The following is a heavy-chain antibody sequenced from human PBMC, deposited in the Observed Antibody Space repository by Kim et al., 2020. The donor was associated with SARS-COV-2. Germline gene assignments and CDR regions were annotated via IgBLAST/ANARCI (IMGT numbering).Heavy chain of an antibody. V-gene: IGHV5-51*01. Sequence: PSFQGQVTISADESISTAYLQWSSLKTSDTAMYYCARDGSGSSFNWFDPWGQGTLVTVSS. CDR3: ARDGSGSSFNWFDP. D-gene: IGHD3-10*01. J-gene: IGHJ5*02.